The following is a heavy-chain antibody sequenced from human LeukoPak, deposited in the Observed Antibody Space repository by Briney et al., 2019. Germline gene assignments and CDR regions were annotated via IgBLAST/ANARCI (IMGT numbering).Heavy chain of an antibody. V-gene: IGHV3-23*01. CDR2: ISGSGDRT. J-gene: IGHJ4*02. CDR3: AEGFYGSKGFEAPGFDF. D-gene: IGHD3-22*01. CDR1: GFTFSSNA. Sequence: GGSLRLSCAASGFTFSSNAMSWVRQAPGKGLEWVSGISGSGDRTHYADSVKGRFTISRDNSKSTLYLQMNSLRAEDTAVYYCAEGFYGSKGFEAPGFDFLGQGTLGSGSP.